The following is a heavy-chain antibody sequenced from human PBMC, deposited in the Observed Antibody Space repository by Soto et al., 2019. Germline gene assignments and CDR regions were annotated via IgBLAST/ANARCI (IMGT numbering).Heavy chain of an antibody. V-gene: IGHV3-23*01. D-gene: IGHD3-9*01. Sequence: GGSLRLSCAASGFTISNYAMSWVRQAPGKGLDWFLGSSVSGSSTFYADSVKGRFTISRDNSKNTLYLQMNSLRAEDTAVYYCAKDSSLSRYDILTNWFDPWGQGTLVTVSS. J-gene: IGHJ5*02. CDR3: AKDSSLSRYDILTNWFDP. CDR2: SSVSGSST. CDR1: GFTISNYA.